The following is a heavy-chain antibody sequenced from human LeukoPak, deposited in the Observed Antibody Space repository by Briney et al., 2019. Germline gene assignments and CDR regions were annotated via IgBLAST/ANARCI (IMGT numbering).Heavy chain of an antibody. CDR1: GGSVSSGNYY. CDR3: ARFPSYDPHRMDV. V-gene: IGHV4-61*01. J-gene: IGHJ6*02. D-gene: IGHD3-22*01. CDR2: IYYSGST. Sequence: PSETLSLTCTVSGGSVSSGNYYWSWIRQPPGKGLEWIGYIYYSGSTNYNPSLKSRVTISVDTSKNQFSLKLSSVTAADTAVYYCARFPSYDPHRMDVWGQGTTVTVSS.